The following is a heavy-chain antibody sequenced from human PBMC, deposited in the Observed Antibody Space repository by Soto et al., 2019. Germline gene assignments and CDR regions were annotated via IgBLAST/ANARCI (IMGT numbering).Heavy chain of an antibody. V-gene: IGHV4-39*01. CDR3: ARLRLATRRAYYGMDV. D-gene: IGHD5-12*01. CDR2: IYYSGST. CDR1: GGSISSSSYY. Sequence: SETLSLTCTVSGGSISSSSYYWGWIRQPPGKGLEWIGSIYYSGSTYYNPSLKSRVTISVDTSKNQFSLKLSSVTAADTAVYYCARLRLATRRAYYGMDVWGQGTTVTVSS. J-gene: IGHJ6*02.